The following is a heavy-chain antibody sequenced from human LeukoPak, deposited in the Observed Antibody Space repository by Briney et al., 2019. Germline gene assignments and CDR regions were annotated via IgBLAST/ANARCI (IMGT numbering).Heavy chain of an antibody. Sequence: PGGSLRLSCAASGFTFDDYAMHWVRQAPGKGLEWVSLISWDGGSTYYADSVKGRFTISRDNSKNSLYLQMNSLRAEGTALYYCAKDSRDSSGYYFFDYWGQGTLVTASS. CDR2: ISWDGGST. CDR1: GFTFDDYA. J-gene: IGHJ4*02. CDR3: AKDSRDSSGYYFFDY. V-gene: IGHV3-43D*03. D-gene: IGHD3-22*01.